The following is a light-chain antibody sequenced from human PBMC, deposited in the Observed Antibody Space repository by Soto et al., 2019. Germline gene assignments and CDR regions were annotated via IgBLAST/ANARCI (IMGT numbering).Light chain of an antibody. V-gene: IGKV3-15*01. Sequence: EIVMTQPPVTLSVSPGERATLSCRASQSVSSNLAWYQQKPGQAPLLLIYGASTRAPGIPDRFSGSGSGTDFILTISGLQSEDFASYYCQQYNYWPPFTFGQGTKLEIK. CDR2: GAS. J-gene: IGKJ2*01. CDR1: QSVSSN. CDR3: QQYNYWPPFT.